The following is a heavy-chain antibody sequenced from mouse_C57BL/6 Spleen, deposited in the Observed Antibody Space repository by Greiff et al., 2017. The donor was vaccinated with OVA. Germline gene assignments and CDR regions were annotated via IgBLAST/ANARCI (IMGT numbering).Heavy chain of an antibody. CDR3: AKGGGNLLYYYAMDY. CDR2: IWRGGST. CDR1: GFSLTSYG. V-gene: IGHV2-5*01. D-gene: IGHD2-1*01. J-gene: IGHJ4*01. Sequence: QVQLQQSGPGLVQPSQSLSITCTVSGFSLTSYGVHWVRQSPGKGLEWLGVIWRGGSTDYNAAFMSRLSITKDNSKSQVFFKMNSLQADDTAIYHCAKGGGNLLYYYAMDYWGQGTSVTVSS.